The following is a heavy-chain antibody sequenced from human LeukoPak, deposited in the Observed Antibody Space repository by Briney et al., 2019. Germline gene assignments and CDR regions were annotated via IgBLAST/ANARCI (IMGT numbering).Heavy chain of an antibody. Sequence: ASVKVSCKASGSTFTSYGISWVRQAPGQGLEWMGWISAYNGNTNYAQKLQGRVTMTTDTSTSTAYMELRSLRSDDTAVYYCAREPDSSGYFYDAFDIWGQGTMVTVSS. V-gene: IGHV1-18*01. CDR2: ISAYNGNT. CDR3: AREPDSSGYFYDAFDI. CDR1: GSTFTSYG. D-gene: IGHD3-22*01. J-gene: IGHJ3*02.